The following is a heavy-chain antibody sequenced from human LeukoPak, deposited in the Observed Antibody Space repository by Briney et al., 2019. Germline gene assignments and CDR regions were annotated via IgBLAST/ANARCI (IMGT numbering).Heavy chain of an antibody. CDR3: ARGATGTNAFDI. CDR2: ISYDGSNK. D-gene: IGHD1-7*01. J-gene: IGHJ3*02. CDR1: GFTFSSYA. V-gene: IGHV3-30*04. Sequence: GGSLRLSWAASGFTFSSYAMHWVRQAPGKGLEWVAVISYDGSNKYYADSVKGRFTISRDNSKNTLYLQMNSLRAEDTAVYYCARGATGTNAFDIWGQGTMVTVSS.